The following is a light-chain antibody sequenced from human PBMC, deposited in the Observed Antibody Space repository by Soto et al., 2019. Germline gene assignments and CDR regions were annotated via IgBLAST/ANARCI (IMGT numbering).Light chain of an antibody. CDR2: GAS. Sequence: EIVMTQSPATLSVSPGERATLSCRASQSVSSNLAWYQQKPGQAPRLLIYGASTRATGIPARFSSSGSGTQFTLTISSLQSEDFVVYYCQQYNNWPMTFGQGTKVEIK. J-gene: IGKJ1*01. CDR3: QQYNNWPMT. CDR1: QSVSSN. V-gene: IGKV3-15*01.